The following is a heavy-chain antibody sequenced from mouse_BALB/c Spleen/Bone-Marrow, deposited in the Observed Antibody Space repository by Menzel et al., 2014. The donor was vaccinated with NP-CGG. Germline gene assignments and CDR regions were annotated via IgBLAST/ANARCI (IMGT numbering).Heavy chain of an antibody. V-gene: IGHV1-54*01. CDR1: GYAFTNYL. Sequence: QVQLQQSGAELLRPGTSVKVSCKASGYAFTNYLIEWVKQRPGQGLEWIGVINPGSGGTNYNEKFKGKATLTADKSSSTAYMQLSSLTSDDSAVYFCARDGDYDEGYAMDYWGQGTSVTVSS. CDR3: ARDGDYDEGYAMDY. D-gene: IGHD2-4*01. CDR2: INPGSGGT. J-gene: IGHJ4*01.